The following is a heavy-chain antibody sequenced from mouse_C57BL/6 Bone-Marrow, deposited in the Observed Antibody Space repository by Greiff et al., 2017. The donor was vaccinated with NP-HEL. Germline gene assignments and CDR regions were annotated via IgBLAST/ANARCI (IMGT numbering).Heavy chain of an antibody. Sequence: EVKLVESGGGLVQPGGSLSLSCAASGFTFTDYYMSWVRQPPGKAPEWLGFIRNKANGYTTEYSASVKGRFTISRDNSQSILYLQMNALRAEDSATYYCARSIYYDYADDPFYAMDYWGQGTSDTVSS. D-gene: IGHD2-4*01. J-gene: IGHJ4*01. CDR1: GFTFTDYY. V-gene: IGHV7-3*01. CDR3: ARSIYYDYADDPFYAMDY. CDR2: IRNKANGYTT.